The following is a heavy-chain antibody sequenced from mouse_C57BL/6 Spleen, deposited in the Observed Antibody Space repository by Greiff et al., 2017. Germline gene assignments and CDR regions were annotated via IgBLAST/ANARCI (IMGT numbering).Heavy chain of an antibody. Sequence: VQLQQPGAELVKPGASVKLSCKASGYTFTSYWMHWVKQRPGQGLEWIGMIHPNSGSTNYNEKFKSKATLTVDKSSSTAYMQLSSLTSEDSAVYYCARYYDGYYRNYAMDYWGQGTSVTVSS. V-gene: IGHV1-64*01. J-gene: IGHJ4*01. CDR1: GYTFTSYW. D-gene: IGHD2-3*01. CDR2: IHPNSGST. CDR3: ARYYDGYYRNYAMDY.